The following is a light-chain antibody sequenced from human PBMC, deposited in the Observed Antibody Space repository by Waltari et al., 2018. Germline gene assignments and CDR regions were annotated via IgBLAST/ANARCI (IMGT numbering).Light chain of an antibody. J-gene: IGKJ2*01. V-gene: IGKV3-20*01. CDR1: QSLTKKY. CDR2: GAS. CDR3: QQYGSSVMYT. Sequence: VLTQSPGTLSLSPGERATLSCRASQSLTKKYLVWYQQKHGQAPSLLIYGASSRAACIPDRFSGSGSGTDYTLTISRLEPDDSAVYYCQQYGSSVMYTFGQGTKLEI.